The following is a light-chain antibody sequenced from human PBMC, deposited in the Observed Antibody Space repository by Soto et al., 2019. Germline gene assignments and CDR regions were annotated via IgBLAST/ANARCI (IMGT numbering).Light chain of an antibody. CDR1: QSISSDY. CDR2: GAS. J-gene: IGKJ3*01. V-gene: IGKV3-20*01. CDR3: QQYGSTFT. Sequence: ETLLTQSPGTLSLSPGERATLSWRASQSISSDYLVWYQQKPGRAPRLLIYGASSRPTGIPDRFSGSGSGTDFTLTISRLEPEDFAVYYCQQYGSTFTFGRGTKVDIK.